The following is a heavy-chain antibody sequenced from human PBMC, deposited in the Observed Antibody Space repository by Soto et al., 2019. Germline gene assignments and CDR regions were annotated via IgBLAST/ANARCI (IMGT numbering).Heavy chain of an antibody. CDR2: IHYSGNT. J-gene: IGHJ3*02. V-gene: IGHV4-59*08. Sequence: PSETLSLTCTVSGGSISTYFWSWIRQSPGKGLEWFGYIHYSGNTNYNPSLQGRVSISVDTSKNLFSLKLSSVTAADTALYYCARHGGAYGADAFDIWGQGTMVTVSS. D-gene: IGHD4-17*01. CDR1: GGSISTYF. CDR3: ARHGGAYGADAFDI.